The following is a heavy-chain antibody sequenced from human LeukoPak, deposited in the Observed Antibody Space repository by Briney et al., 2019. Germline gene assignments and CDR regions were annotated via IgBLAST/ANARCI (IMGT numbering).Heavy chain of an antibody. CDR3: TREDHSNYNY. CDR2: IKQDGGET. CDR1: GYTFRDYY. J-gene: IGHJ4*02. D-gene: IGHD4-11*01. Sequence: GGSLRLSCAASGYTFRDYYMSWIRQAPGKGLEWVASIKQDGGETFYVDSVKGRFTISRDNAKNSLYLQMNSLRAEDTAVYYCTREDHSNYNYWGQGTLVTVSS. V-gene: IGHV3-7*01.